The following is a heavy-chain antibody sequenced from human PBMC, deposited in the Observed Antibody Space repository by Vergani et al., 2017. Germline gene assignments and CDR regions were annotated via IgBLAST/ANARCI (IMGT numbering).Heavy chain of an antibody. CDR2: LRYDGTTK. V-gene: IGHV3-30*02. D-gene: IGHD2-2*01. J-gene: IGHJ4*02. CDR1: GFSFGSYG. Sequence: QVQLLESGGGVVQPGGSLRLSCAASGFSFGSYGMHWVRVRQAPGKGLEWLAYLRYDGTTKQYADSVKGRFTISRDNSKNMLYLQMDSLRPEDTAMFYCVKDRGASIGFDDWGQGTQVTVSS. CDR3: VKDRGASIGFDD.